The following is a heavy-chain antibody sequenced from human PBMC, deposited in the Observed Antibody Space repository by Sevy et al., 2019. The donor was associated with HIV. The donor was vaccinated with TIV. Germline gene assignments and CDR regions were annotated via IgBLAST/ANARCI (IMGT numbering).Heavy chain of an antibody. Sequence: SETLSLTCTISGGSVSSGTYHWSWIRQPPGKGLEWIGYISYSGSTKYNPSLMGRVTISGDTSSNQFFLKLSSVTAADTTVYYCARDGNRAMFYFDQCGQGTLVTVSS. CDR3: ARDGNRAMFYFDQ. V-gene: IGHV4-61*01. D-gene: IGHD5-18*01. CDR2: ISYSGST. J-gene: IGHJ4*02. CDR1: GGSVSSGTYH.